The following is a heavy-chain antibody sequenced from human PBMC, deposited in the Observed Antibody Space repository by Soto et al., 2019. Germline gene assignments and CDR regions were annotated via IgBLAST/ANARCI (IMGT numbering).Heavy chain of an antibody. Sequence: EVQLVESGGGLVQPGGSLRLSCAASGFTFSRYAMNWVRQAPGKGLEWVSYINHDSGTIYYADSVKGRFTISRDNANHLLSLQMNSLRAEDTAVYYCARDRGYTGYDFAYWGQGTLVTVSS. J-gene: IGHJ4*02. CDR2: INHDSGTI. V-gene: IGHV3-48*01. CDR3: ARDRGYTGYDFAY. D-gene: IGHD5-12*01. CDR1: GFTFSRYA.